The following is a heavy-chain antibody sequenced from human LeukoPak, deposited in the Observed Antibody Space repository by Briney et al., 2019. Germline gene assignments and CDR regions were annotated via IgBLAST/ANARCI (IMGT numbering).Heavy chain of an antibody. CDR2: IYYSGST. Sequence: SETLSLICTVSGGSISSGGYYWSWIRQHPGRGLEWIGYIYYSGSTYYNPSLKSRVTISVDTSKNQFSLKLSSVTAADTAMYCCARGGNMEQQLAHEHWGQGTLVTVSS. V-gene: IGHV4-31*03. CDR3: ARGGNMEQQLAHEH. D-gene: IGHD6-13*01. J-gene: IGHJ1*01. CDR1: GGSISSGGYY.